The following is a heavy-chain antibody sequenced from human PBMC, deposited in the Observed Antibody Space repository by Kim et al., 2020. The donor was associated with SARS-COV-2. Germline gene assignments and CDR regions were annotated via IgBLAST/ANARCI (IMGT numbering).Heavy chain of an antibody. CDR1: GYTFTSYA. V-gene: IGHV1-3*01. Sequence: ASVKVSCKASGYTFTSYAMHWVRQAPGQRLEWMGWINAGNGNTKYSQKFQGRVTITRDTSASTAYMELSSLRSEDTAVYYCARDRDSGWFFDYWGQGTLVTVSS. D-gene: IGHD6-19*01. CDR3: ARDRDSGWFFDY. J-gene: IGHJ4*02. CDR2: INAGNGNT.